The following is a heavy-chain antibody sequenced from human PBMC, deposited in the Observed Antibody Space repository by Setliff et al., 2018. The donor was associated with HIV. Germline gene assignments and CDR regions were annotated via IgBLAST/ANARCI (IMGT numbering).Heavy chain of an antibody. V-gene: IGHV4-4*02. CDR3: GGNGYYSIDY. J-gene: IGHJ4*02. D-gene: IGHD3-22*01. Sequence: SETLSLTCAVSGGSISSNWWSWVRQSPGKGLEWIGEIYHSGSTHYNPSLQSRVTISVYKSKSQFSLKLNSVTAADTDVYYCGGNGYYSIDYWGQGTLVTVSS. CDR1: GGSISSNW. CDR2: IYHSGST.